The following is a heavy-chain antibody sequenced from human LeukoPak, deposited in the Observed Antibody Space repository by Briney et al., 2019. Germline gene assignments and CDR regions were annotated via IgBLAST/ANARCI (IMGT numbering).Heavy chain of an antibody. J-gene: IGHJ6*02. CDR3: ARDLGRNYYYDMDV. CDR1: GYTFTSYD. V-gene: IGHV1-8*01. Sequence: ASVKVSCKASGYTFTSYDINWVRQATGQGLEWMGWMNPNSGNTGYAQKFQGRVTMTRNTSISTAYMELSSLRSEDTAVYYCARDLGRNYYYDMDVWGQGTTVTVSS. CDR2: MNPNSGNT.